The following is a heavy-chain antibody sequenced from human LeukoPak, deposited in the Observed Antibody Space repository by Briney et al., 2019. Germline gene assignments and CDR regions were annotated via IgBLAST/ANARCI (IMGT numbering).Heavy chain of an antibody. D-gene: IGHD6-19*01. CDR2: ISSSGNTI. CDR1: GFTCSSYE. V-gene: IGHV3-48*03. J-gene: IGHJ4*02. Sequence: GGSLRLXCAASGFTCSSYEMNWVRRAPGKGLEWVSYISSSGNTIYYADSVKGRFTISRDNAKNSLYLQMNSLRAEDTAVYYCARDHGSDWHYFDYWGQGTLVTVSS. CDR3: ARDHGSDWHYFDY.